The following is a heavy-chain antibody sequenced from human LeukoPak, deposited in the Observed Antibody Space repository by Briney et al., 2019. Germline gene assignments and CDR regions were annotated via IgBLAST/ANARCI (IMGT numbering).Heavy chain of an antibody. CDR3: AREAAGAVAGTSDWFDP. V-gene: IGHV4-31*03. CDR2: IYYSGST. CDR1: GGSISSGGYY. D-gene: IGHD6-19*01. Sequence: PSQTLSLTCTVSGGSISSGGYYWSWIRQHPGKGLEWIGYIYYSGSTYYNPSLKSRVTISVDTSKNQFSLKLSSVTAADTAVYCCAREAAGAVAGTSDWFDPWGQGTLVTVSS. J-gene: IGHJ5*02.